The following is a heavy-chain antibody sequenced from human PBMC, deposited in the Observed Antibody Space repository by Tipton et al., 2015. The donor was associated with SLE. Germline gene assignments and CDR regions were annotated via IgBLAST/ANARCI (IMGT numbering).Heavy chain of an antibody. D-gene: IGHD3-16*01. Sequence: SLRLSCAASGFTFSSYGMHWVRQAPGKGLEWVAVISYDGSNKYYADSVKGRFTISRDNSKNTLYLQMNSLRAEDTAMHYCARDLNWANDWGQGTLVTVSS. CDR1: GFTFSSYG. J-gene: IGHJ4*02. CDR3: ARDLNWAND. CDR2: ISYDGSNK. V-gene: IGHV3-30*03.